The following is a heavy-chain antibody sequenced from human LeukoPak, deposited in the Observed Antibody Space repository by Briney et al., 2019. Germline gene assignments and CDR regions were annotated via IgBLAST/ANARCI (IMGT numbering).Heavy chain of an antibody. J-gene: IGHJ4*02. CDR2: IYYSGST. D-gene: IGHD4-23*01. Sequence: SETLSLTFTVSGGSISSYYWSWIRQPPGKGLEWIGYIYYSGSTNYNPSLKSRVTISVDTSKNQFSLKLSSVTAADTAVYYCARQPYGGKWYFDYWGQGTLVTVSS. V-gene: IGHV4-59*08. CDR1: GGSISSYY. CDR3: ARQPYGGKWYFDY.